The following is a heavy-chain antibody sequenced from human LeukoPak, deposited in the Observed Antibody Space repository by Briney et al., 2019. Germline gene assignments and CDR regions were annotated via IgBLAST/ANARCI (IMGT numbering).Heavy chain of an antibody. J-gene: IGHJ6*02. V-gene: IGHV1-24*01. CDR2: FDPEDGET. CDR3: ATLTTHIVVVPAAIRRGYYYYGMGV. Sequence: ASVKVSCKVSGYTLTELSMHWVRQAPGKGLEWMGGFDPEDGETIYAQKFQGRVTMTEDTSTDTAYMELSSLRSEDTAVYYCATLTTHIVVVPAAIRRGYYYYGMGVWGQGTTVTVSS. D-gene: IGHD2-2*02. CDR1: GYTLTELS.